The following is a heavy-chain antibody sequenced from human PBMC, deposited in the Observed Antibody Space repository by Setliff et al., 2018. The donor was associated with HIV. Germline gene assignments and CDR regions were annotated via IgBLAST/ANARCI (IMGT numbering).Heavy chain of an antibody. CDR3: ARDRDTTIWNFDL. D-gene: IGHD5-12*01. CDR2: IRYEGSNK. V-gene: IGHV3-30*02. Sequence: PGGSLRLSCAASGFTFSSYGLHWVRQAPGKGLEWVAFIRYEGSNKYYADSVKGRFTISRDNSKNTLYLQINSLRAEDTAVYYCARDRDTTIWNFDLWGRGTLVTVSS. J-gene: IGHJ2*01. CDR1: GFTFSSYG.